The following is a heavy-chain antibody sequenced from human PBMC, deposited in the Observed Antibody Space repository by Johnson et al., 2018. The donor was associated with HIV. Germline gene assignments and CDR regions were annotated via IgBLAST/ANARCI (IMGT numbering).Heavy chain of an antibody. J-gene: IGHJ3*02. CDR1: GFTFSSYA. Sequence: QMQLVESGGGVVQPGRSLRLSCAASGFTFSSYAMHWVRQAPGKGLEWVAVISYDGSNKYYADSVKGRFTISRDNSKNTLYLQMGSLTAEDMAVYYCARGNITMIVGTSYAFDIWGQGTMVTVSS. V-gene: IGHV3-30*14. CDR3: ARGNITMIVGTSYAFDI. CDR2: ISYDGSNK. D-gene: IGHD3-22*01.